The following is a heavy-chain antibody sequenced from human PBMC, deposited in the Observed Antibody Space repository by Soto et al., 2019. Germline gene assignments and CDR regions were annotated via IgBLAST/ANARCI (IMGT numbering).Heavy chain of an antibody. V-gene: IGHV3-23*01. D-gene: IGHD3-3*01. J-gene: IGHJ5*02. Sequence: GGSLRLSCAASGFTFSDYWMHWVRQVPGQGLEWVSPINGSASSAAYADSVKGRFTISRDNSKNTLYLQMNSLRAEDTAVYYCAKVPRKGVVIQDWFDPWGQGTLVTVSS. CDR1: GFTFSDYW. CDR3: AKVPRKGVVIQDWFDP. CDR2: INGSASSA.